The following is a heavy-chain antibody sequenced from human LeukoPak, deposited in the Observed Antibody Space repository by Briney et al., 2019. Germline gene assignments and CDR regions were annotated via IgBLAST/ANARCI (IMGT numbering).Heavy chain of an antibody. CDR1: GFTFSSYG. CDR2: IWYDGSNK. CDR3: AKDANDDSSSGWSRTDY. D-gene: IGHD6-19*01. J-gene: IGHJ4*02. Sequence: GGSLRLSCAASGFTFSSYGMHWVRQAPGKGLEWVAVIWYDGSNKYYADSVKGRFTISRDNSKNTLYLQTNSLRAEDTAVYYCAKDANDDSSSGWSRTDYWGQGTLVTVSS. V-gene: IGHV3-33*06.